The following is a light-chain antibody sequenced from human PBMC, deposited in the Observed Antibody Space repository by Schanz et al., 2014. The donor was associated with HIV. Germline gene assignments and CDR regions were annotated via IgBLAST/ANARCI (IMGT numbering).Light chain of an antibody. J-gene: IGKJ1*01. CDR2: GAS. CDR1: QSVSKAY. CDR3: QQYGSSPL. V-gene: IGKV3-20*01. Sequence: EIVLTQSPGTLSLSPGGRAALSCRASQSVSKAYVAWYQQKPGQAPRLLIYGASSRATGIPDRFSGSGSGTDFTLTISRVEPEDFAVYYCQQYGSSPLFGQGTKVEIK.